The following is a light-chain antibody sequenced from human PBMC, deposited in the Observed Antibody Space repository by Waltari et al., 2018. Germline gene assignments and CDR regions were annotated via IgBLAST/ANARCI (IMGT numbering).Light chain of an antibody. CDR3: QQYGSSPT. V-gene: IGKV3-20*01. J-gene: IGKJ5*01. Sequence: EIVLTQSPGTLSLSPGERATLSCRASQSVTSSFLAWYQHKPGQAPRLLIYGASGRATGIPDRFSGSGSGTDFTLTISRLEPEDFTVYYCQQYGSSPTFGQGTRLEIK. CDR2: GAS. CDR1: QSVTSSF.